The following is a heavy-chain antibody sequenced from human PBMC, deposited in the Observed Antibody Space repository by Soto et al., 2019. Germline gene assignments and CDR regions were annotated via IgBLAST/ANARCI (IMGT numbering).Heavy chain of an antibody. CDR2: IYPDDSHT. J-gene: IGHJ4*02. Sequence: EVQLVQSGTEVKKPGESLKISCQGSGYSFRSYWIGWVRQMPGKGLEWMAIIYPDDSHTKYSPSFQGQDTISADKSISTAYLHWSSLKVSDTSMYYCASHLHSNSVHITPVAPDSWGQGTLVTVSS. CDR1: GYSFRSYW. V-gene: IGHV5-51*01. D-gene: IGHD6-6*01. CDR3: ASHLHSNSVHITPVAPDS.